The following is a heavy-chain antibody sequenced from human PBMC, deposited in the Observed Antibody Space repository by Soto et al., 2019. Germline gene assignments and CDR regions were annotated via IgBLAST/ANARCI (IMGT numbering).Heavy chain of an antibody. D-gene: IGHD3-3*01. Sequence: QVQLVQSGAEVKRPGASLKVSCKASGYTFTTYGFNWVRQAPGRGLEWMGWISPSKGDTNYAQKFRGRVTLTTDTSTSTAYMELRSLTSDDTAVYYCASLIGVDTLRDYWGQGTLVTVSS. CDR3: ASLIGVDTLRDY. J-gene: IGHJ4*02. CDR1: GYTFTTYG. CDR2: ISPSKGDT. V-gene: IGHV1-18*04.